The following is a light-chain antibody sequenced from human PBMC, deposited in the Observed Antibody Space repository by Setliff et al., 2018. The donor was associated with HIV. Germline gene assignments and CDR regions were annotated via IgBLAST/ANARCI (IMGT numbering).Light chain of an antibody. V-gene: IGLV2-14*03. J-gene: IGLJ3*02. CDR3: SSFTPGATVM. Sequence: QSALAQPASVSVSPGQSVTITCTGDITYIGVYNYVSWYQQHPHAPPKLLLHDVSDRPSGVSNRFSGSKYGSTAPLTISGLQDEDEADYYCSSFTPGATVMFGGGTKVTVL. CDR2: DVS. CDR1: ITYIGVYNY.